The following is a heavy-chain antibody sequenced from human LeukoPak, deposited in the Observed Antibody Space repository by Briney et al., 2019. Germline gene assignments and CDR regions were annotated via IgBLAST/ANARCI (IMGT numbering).Heavy chain of an antibody. J-gene: IGHJ6*03. CDR2: IYSGGST. V-gene: IGHV3-53*01. D-gene: IGHD6-6*01. CDR1: GFTVSSNY. Sequence: GGSLRLSCAASGFTVSSNYMGWVRQAPGKGLEWVSVIYSGGSTYYADSVKGRFTISRDNSKNTLYLQMNSLRAEDTAVYYCARGGIAARPYYYYYMDVWGKGTTVTVSS. CDR3: ARGGIAARPYYYYYMDV.